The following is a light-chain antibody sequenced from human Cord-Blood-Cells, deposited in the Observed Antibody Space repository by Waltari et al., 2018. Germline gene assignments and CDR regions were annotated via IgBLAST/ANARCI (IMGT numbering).Light chain of an antibody. Sequence: QYALTQPASVAGSPGQSITIPCTGTSSDVGSYNLVSWYQQHPGKAPKRMIYEGSKRPSGVSNRFSGSKSGNTASLTISGRQAEDEADYYCCSYAGSSSLYVFGTGTKVTVL. CDR2: EGS. CDR1: SSDVGSYNL. J-gene: IGLJ1*01. V-gene: IGLV2-23*03. CDR3: CSYAGSSSLYV.